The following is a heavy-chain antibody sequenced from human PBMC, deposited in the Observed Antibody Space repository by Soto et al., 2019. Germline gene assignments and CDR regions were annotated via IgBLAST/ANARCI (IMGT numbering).Heavy chain of an antibody. J-gene: IGHJ4*01. Sequence: QVQLQESGPGLVKPSETLSLTCTVSGGSINDYYWSWTRQPPGKGLEWIAYSLRPDYTGYNPSLRNRVTISSDTSKNQFSLRLISVTAADTAVYYCVAGPDRAKSAYWGQGTLVTVSS. V-gene: IGHV4-59*01. CDR3: VAGPDRAKSAY. CDR2: SLRPDYT. CDR1: GGSINDYY.